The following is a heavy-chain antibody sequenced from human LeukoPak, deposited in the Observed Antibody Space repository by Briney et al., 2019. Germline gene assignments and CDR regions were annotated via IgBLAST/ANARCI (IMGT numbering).Heavy chain of an antibody. CDR3: AKGGQWLVRGDLDY. CDR1: GFTFSSYA. Sequence: PGGSLRLSCAASGFTFSSYAMSWVRQAPGKGLEWVSAISGSGGSTYYADSVKGRFTISRDNAKNSLYLQMNSLRAEDTAVYYCAKGGQWLVRGDLDYWGQGTLVTVSS. D-gene: IGHD6-19*01. CDR2: ISGSGGST. J-gene: IGHJ4*02. V-gene: IGHV3-23*01.